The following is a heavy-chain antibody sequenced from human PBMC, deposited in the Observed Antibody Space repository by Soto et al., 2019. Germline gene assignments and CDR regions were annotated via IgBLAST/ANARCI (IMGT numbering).Heavy chain of an antibody. CDR2: ISFDGDK. J-gene: IGHJ4*01. Sequence: PGGSLRLSCTASGFAFSNSGIHWVRQTPGKGLEWVALISFDGDKYYEDSVKGRFIISRDNPTNTVHLQLNRLRPEDKGAYYCARDYYRGWCEFWGQGTLVTVSS. CDR3: ARDYYRGWCEF. CDR1: GFAFSNSG. V-gene: IGHV3-30*03. D-gene: IGHD2-8*02.